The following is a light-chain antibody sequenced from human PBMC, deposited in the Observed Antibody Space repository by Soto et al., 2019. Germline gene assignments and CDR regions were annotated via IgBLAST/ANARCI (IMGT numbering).Light chain of an antibody. CDR3: QQYGSSGT. J-gene: IGKJ1*01. CDR1: QSVGNNH. V-gene: IGKV3-20*01. CDR2: GAS. Sequence: EIVLTQSPGTLSLSPGERATLSCRASQSVGNNHLAWYQQKPGQAPRLLIYGASNRATGIPDRFSGSGSGTDFTLTISRLEPEDFAVYYCQQYGSSGTFGQGTKVDI.